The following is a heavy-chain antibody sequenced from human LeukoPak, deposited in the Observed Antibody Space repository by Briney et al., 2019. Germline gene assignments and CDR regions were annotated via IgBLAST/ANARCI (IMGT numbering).Heavy chain of an antibody. J-gene: IGHJ4*02. Sequence: SETLSLTCTVSGGSISSGDYYWSWIRQPPGKGLEWIGYIYYSGSTYYNPSLKSRVTISVDTSKNQFSLKLSSVTAADTAVYYCASFPHIYDYSNDFDYWGQGTLVTVSS. CDR3: ASFPHIYDYSNDFDY. D-gene: IGHD4-11*01. CDR2: IYYSGST. CDR1: GGSISSGDYY. V-gene: IGHV4-30-4*08.